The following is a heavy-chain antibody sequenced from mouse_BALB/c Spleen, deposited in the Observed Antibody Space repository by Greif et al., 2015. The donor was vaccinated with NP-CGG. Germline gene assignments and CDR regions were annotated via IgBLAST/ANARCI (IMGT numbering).Heavy chain of an antibody. CDR3: ARLGRYFDY. CDR2: IYYSGTI. CDR1: GISITTGNYR. D-gene: IGHD4-1*01. V-gene: IGHV3-5*02. Sequence: DVMLVESGPGLVKPSQTVSLTCTVTGISITTGNYRWSWIRQFPGNKLEWIGYIYYSGTITYNPSLTSRTTITRDTSXNQFVLEMNSLTAEDTATYYCARLGRYFDYWGQGTTLTVSS. J-gene: IGHJ2*01.